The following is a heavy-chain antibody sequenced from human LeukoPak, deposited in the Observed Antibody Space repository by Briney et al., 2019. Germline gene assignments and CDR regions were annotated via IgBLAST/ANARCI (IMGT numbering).Heavy chain of an antibody. CDR3: AGLVGRYSSGLYYYYFDY. Sequence: SETLSLTCTVSGDSINSLDLWSWVRQPPGKGLEWIGEMYLSGTTHSNPSVKSRVTISIDKSKNQFSLNLSSVTAADTAVYYCAGLVGRYSSGLYYYYFDYWGQGTLVTVSS. V-gene: IGHV4-4*02. CDR2: MYLSGTT. J-gene: IGHJ4*02. D-gene: IGHD3-22*01. CDR1: GDSINSLDL.